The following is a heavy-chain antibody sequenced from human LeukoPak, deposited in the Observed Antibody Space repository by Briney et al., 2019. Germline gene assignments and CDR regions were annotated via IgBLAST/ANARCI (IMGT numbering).Heavy chain of an antibody. D-gene: IGHD3-10*01. CDR2: MNPNSGNT. Sequence: GASVKVSCKASGYTFSSYDINWVRQATGQGLEWMGWMNPNSGNTGYAQKFQGRVTMTRNTSISTAYMELSSLRSEDTAVYYCARGSGTFTVDHYYMDVWGKGTTVTVSS. J-gene: IGHJ6*03. CDR1: GYTFSSYD. CDR3: ARGSGTFTVDHYYMDV. V-gene: IGHV1-8*01.